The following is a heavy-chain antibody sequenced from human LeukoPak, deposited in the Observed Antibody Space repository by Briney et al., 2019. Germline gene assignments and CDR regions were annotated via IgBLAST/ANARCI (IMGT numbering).Heavy chain of an antibody. V-gene: IGHV4-38-2*02. CDR1: GYSISSGYY. CDR2: IYHSGST. CDR3: ARDKGGGAFDI. J-gene: IGHJ3*02. D-gene: IGHD3-16*01. Sequence: SETLSLTCTVSGYSISSGYYWGWIRPPPGKGREWIGNIYHSGSTYYNPSLKRRVTISGDTYKNHFSLKENSVTAADTAVYYCARDKGGGAFDIWGQGTMVTVSS.